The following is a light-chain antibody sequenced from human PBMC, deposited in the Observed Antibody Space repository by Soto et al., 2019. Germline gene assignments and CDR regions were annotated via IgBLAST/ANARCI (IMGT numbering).Light chain of an antibody. V-gene: IGKV3-20*01. CDR1: QSVSSSY. CDR3: QQCGSSPPIP. CDR2: GAS. Sequence: ETVWPASPATLSLTPGESVPHSCRARQSVSSSYLAWHQQKPCQAPRLLIYGASSRATGIPDRFSGSGSGTDFTLTISRLEPEDFAVYYGQQCGSSPPIPCGHRARL. J-gene: IGKJ5*01.